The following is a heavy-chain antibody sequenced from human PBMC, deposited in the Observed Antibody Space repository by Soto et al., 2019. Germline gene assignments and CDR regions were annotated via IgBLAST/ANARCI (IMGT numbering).Heavy chain of an antibody. CDR1: GYTFTSYD. Sequence: ASVKVSCKASGYTFTSYDINWVRQATGQGLEWMGWMNPNSGNTGYAQKFQGRVTMTRNTSISTAYMELSSLRSEDTAVYYCARGSLVHCSGGSCYAYNWFDPWGQGTLVTVSS. J-gene: IGHJ5*02. D-gene: IGHD2-15*01. CDR3: ARGSLVHCSGGSCYAYNWFDP. V-gene: IGHV1-8*01. CDR2: MNPNSGNT.